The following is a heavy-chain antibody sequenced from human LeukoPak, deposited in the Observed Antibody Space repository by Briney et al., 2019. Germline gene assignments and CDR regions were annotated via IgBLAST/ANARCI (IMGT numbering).Heavy chain of an antibody. J-gene: IGHJ4*02. Sequence: ASVKVSCKVSGYTLTELSMHWVRQAPGRGLEWMGGFDPEDGETIYAQKFQGRVTMTEHTSTDTAYMELSSLRSEDTAVYYCATAYYDSSGYTVGGYWGQGTLVTVSS. V-gene: IGHV1-24*01. CDR3: ATAYYDSSGYTVGGY. CDR2: FDPEDGET. D-gene: IGHD3-22*01. CDR1: GYTLTELS.